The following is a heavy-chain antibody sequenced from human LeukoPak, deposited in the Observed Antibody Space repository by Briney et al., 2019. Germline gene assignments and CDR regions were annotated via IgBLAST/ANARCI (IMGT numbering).Heavy chain of an antibody. D-gene: IGHD3-10*01. J-gene: IGHJ1*01. CDR2: INPNSGGT. V-gene: IGHV1-2*02. CDR1: GYTFTGYY. CDR3: ASVWFGPTIHGYFQH. Sequence: GASVKVSCKASGYTFTGYYMHWVRQAPGQGLEWMGWINPNSGGTNYAQRFQGRVTISADESTSTAYMELSSLRSEDTAVYYCASVWFGPTIHGYFQHWGQGTLVTVSS.